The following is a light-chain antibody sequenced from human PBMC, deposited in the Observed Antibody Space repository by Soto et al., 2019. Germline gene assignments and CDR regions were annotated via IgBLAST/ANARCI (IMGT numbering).Light chain of an antibody. CDR3: QQHANWPLT. Sequence: EIVLTQSPCTLSLSPGERATLSCRASQSVSSSYLAWYQQKPGQAPRLLIYGASSRATGIPARFSGSGSGTDFTLTISSLEPEDFAVYYCQQHANWPLTFGGGTKVDIK. CDR2: GAS. V-gene: IGKV3-20*01. CDR1: QSVSSSY. J-gene: IGKJ4*01.